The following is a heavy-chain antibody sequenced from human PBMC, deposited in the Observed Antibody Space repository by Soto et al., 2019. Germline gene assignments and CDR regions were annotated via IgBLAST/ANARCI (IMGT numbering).Heavy chain of an antibody. CDR1: GGSISSYY. CDR2: IYYSGST. V-gene: IGHV4-59*01. D-gene: IGHD2-2*01. Sequence: PSETLSLTCTVSGGSISSYYWSWIRQPPGKGLEWIGYIYYSGSTNYNPSLKSRVTISVDTSKNQFSLKLSSVTAADTAVYYCARTSGVPAAIANYYFDYWGQGTLVTVSS. J-gene: IGHJ4*02. CDR3: ARTSGVPAAIANYYFDY.